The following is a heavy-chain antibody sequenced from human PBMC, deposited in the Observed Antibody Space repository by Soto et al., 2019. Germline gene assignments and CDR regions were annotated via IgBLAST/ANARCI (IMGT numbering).Heavy chain of an antibody. Sequence: PSETLSLTCSVSGGTISGYYWTWIRQPAGKGLEWIGRIYSSGNTKYNPSLQSRVTMSLDTSNNQFSLRLTSVTAADTAVYYCARGQRFSDWFDPWGQGTLVTVSA. CDR2: IYSSGNT. J-gene: IGHJ5*02. V-gene: IGHV4-4*07. CDR3: ARGQRFSDWFDP. CDR1: GGTISGYY. D-gene: IGHD3-3*01.